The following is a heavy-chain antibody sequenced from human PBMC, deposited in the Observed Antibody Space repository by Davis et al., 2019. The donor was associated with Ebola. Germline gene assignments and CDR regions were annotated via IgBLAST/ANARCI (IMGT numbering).Heavy chain of an antibody. CDR3: ARDLYYDFWSGATLDY. J-gene: IGHJ4*02. CDR1: GFTFSSYA. V-gene: IGHV3-21*01. D-gene: IGHD3-3*01. Sequence: GGSLRLSCAASGFTFSSYAMTWVRQAPGKGLEWVSSISSSSSYIYYADSVKGRFTISRDNAKNSLYLQMNSLRAEDTAVYYCARDLYYDFWSGATLDYWGQGTLVTVSS. CDR2: ISSSSSYI.